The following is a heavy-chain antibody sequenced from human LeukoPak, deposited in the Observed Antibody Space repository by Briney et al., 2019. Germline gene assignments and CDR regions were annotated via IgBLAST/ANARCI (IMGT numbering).Heavy chain of an antibody. CDR2: ISAYNGNT. D-gene: IGHD4-17*01. J-gene: IGHJ4*02. CDR1: GYTFTSYG. CDR3: ARAGGTTVTTHFDY. V-gene: IGHV1-18*01. Sequence: ASVKVSCKASGYTFTSYGISWVRQAPGQGLEWMGWISAYNGNTNYTQKLQGRVTMTTDTSTSTAYMELRSLRSDDTAVYYCARAGGTTVTTHFDYWGQGTLVTVSS.